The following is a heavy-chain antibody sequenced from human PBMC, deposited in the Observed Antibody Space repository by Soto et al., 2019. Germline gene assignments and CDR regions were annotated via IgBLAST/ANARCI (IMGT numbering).Heavy chain of an antibody. V-gene: IGHV3-23*01. CDR3: AKYSELPYEAYLQQ. J-gene: IGHJ1*01. CDR2: ISSNGGRT. Sequence: GESLKISCAASGFTFSGYAMSWVRQAPGKGLEWVSAISSNGGRTFYADSLRGRFTISRDNSKSALYLQMNNLRAEDTAIYYCAKYSELPYEAYLQQWGQGTLVTVSS. D-gene: IGHD1-7*01. CDR1: GFTFSGYA.